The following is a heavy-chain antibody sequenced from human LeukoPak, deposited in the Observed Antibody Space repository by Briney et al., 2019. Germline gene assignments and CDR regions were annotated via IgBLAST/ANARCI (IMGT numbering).Heavy chain of an antibody. CDR3: ARDYGEWYFDY. CDR2: ISSNGGST. Sequence: GGSLRLSCAASGFTFSSYAMHWVRQAPGKGLEYVSAISSNGGSTYYANSVKGRFTISRDNSKNTLYLQMGSLRAEDMAVYYCARDYGEWYFDYWGQGTLVTVSS. V-gene: IGHV3-64*01. D-gene: IGHD3-10*01. CDR1: GFTFSSYA. J-gene: IGHJ4*02.